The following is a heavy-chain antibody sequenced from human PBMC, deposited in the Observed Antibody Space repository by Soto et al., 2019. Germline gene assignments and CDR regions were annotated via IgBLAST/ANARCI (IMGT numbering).Heavy chain of an antibody. J-gene: IGHJ4*02. CDR3: ARGQEGVVATH. CDR1: GGSLSGYY. CDR2: IKDGGLT. V-gene: IGHV4-34*01. D-gene: IGHD5-12*01. Sequence: QVQLQQWGAGLLKPSETLSLTCVVYGGSLSGYYWSWIRQPPGKGLEWIGEIKDGGLTNYSPSLKSRATISVDRPKNQFSLQLHSVTGADTAVYYCARGQEGVVATHWDQGALVTVSS.